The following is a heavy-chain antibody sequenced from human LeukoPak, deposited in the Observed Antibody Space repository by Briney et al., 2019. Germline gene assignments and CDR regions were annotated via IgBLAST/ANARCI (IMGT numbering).Heavy chain of an antibody. D-gene: IGHD3-3*01. CDR2: IYTSGST. Sequence: PSETLSLTCTVSGGSISSGSYYWSWIRQPAGKGLEWIGRIYTSGSTNYHPSLKSRVTISVDTSKNQFSLKLSSVTAADTAMYYCARDLYDFWSGYRSDYWGQGTLVTVSS. V-gene: IGHV4-61*02. CDR1: GGSISSGSYY. J-gene: IGHJ4*02. CDR3: ARDLYDFWSGYRSDY.